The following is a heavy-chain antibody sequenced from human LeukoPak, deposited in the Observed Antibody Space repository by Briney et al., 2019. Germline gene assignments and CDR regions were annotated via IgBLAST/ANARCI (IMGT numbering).Heavy chain of an antibody. D-gene: IGHD3-10*01. V-gene: IGHV1-46*01. CDR3: ARGDAITGPGSEPHVDY. Sequence: GASVKVSCKASGYSFSKYYMHWVRQAPGQGLEWMGIINPRDGGPNYEQKFQGRVTMTSATSTTTVYMELSSLRSEDTAVYYCARGDAITGPGSEPHVDYWGQGTLVTVSS. CDR1: GYSFSKYY. CDR2: INPRDGGP. J-gene: IGHJ4*02.